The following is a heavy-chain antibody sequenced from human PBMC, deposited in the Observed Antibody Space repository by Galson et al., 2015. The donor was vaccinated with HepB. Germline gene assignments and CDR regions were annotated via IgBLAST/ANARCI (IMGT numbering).Heavy chain of an antibody. V-gene: IGHV3-7*01. CDR1: GFSFSNYW. CDR2: IKEDGSAT. D-gene: IGHD1-26*01. Sequence: SLRLSCAASGFSFSNYWINWVHQAPGKGLEYVGNIKEDGSATNYVHSVRGRFTISRDNAKNSVYLEMNSLRVDDTAVYYCTRNRGWEQADYWGQGTQVAVSS. CDR3: TRNRGWEQADY. J-gene: IGHJ4*02.